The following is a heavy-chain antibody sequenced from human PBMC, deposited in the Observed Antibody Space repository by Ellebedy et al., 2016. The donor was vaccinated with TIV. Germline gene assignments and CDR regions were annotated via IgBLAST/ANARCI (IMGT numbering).Heavy chain of an antibody. J-gene: IGHJ5*01. Sequence: GSLRLXXAASGFTFSNAWMSWVRQAPGKGLEWIGEIDHGGIASYHPSLQSRVTMSVDTSKNQFSLKLHSVTAADTAVYYCARGRRYHDSSAYYVDSWGQGTLVTVSS. D-gene: IGHD3-22*01. CDR1: GFTFSNAW. V-gene: IGHV4-34*01. CDR2: IDHGGIA. CDR3: ARGRRYHDSSAYYVDS.